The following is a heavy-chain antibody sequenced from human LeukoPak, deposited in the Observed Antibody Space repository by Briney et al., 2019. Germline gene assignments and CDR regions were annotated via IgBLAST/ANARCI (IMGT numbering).Heavy chain of an antibody. D-gene: IGHD3-9*01. Sequence: PGGSLRLSCAASGFTFRNAWMSWVRQAPGKGLEWVGRIKSKTDGGTTDYAAPVKGRFTISGDNSKNTLYLQMNSLRAEDTAVYYCAKCQTYYDILTGSDAFDIWGQGTMVTVSS. V-gene: IGHV3-15*01. CDR1: GFTFRNAW. CDR2: IKSKTDGGTT. CDR3: AKCQTYYDILTGSDAFDI. J-gene: IGHJ3*02.